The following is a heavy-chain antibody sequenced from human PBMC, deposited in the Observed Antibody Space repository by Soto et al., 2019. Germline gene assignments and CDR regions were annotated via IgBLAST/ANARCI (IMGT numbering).Heavy chain of an antibody. CDR3: ARGERQQQRDY. CDR2: IYHSGST. Sequence: QVQLQESGPGLVKPSGTLSLTCAVSGDSISSSKWWSWVRQPPGKGLEWIGEIYHSGSTNYNPSLKSRFIISVYKSKNQFSLKLSSVTDADTAVYYCARGERQQQRDYWGQGTLVTVSS. CDR1: GDSISSSKW. D-gene: IGHD6-13*01. V-gene: IGHV4-4*02. J-gene: IGHJ4*02.